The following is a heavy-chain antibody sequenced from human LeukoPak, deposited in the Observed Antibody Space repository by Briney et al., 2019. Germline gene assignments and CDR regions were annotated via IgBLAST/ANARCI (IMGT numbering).Heavy chain of an antibody. J-gene: IGHJ4*02. CDR2: NYHSGST. Sequence: PSGTLSLTCAVPGGSISSSNWWSWVRQPPGKGLEWIGENYHSGSTNYNPSLKSRVTISVDKSKNQPSLKLSSVTAADTAVYYCASLRVWGRTVAGTRDYWGQGTLVTVSS. V-gene: IGHV4-4*02. CDR3: ASLRVWGRTVAGTRDY. D-gene: IGHD6-19*01. CDR1: GGSISSSNW.